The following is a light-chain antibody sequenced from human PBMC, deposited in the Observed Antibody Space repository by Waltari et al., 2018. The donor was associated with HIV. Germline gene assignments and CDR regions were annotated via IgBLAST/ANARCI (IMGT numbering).Light chain of an antibody. CDR3: GTWDSSLSAGGV. Sequence: QSVLTQPPSVSAAPGQKVTISCSGSSSPLGNNYVSWDQQLPGTAPKLLIYDNNKRPSGIPDRFSGSKSGTSPTLGITGLQTGDDADYYCGTWDSSLSAGGVFGGGTKLTVL. CDR2: DNN. V-gene: IGLV1-51*01. J-gene: IGLJ2*01. CDR1: SSPLGNNY.